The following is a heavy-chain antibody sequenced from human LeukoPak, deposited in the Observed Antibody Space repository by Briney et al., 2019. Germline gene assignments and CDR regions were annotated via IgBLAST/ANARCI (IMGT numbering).Heavy chain of an antibody. CDR3: AKDGPLNVAVANNWFDP. V-gene: IGHV3-30*18. Sequence: GGSLRLSCAASGFTFSSYGMHWVRQAPGKGLEWVAVISYDGSNKYYADSVKGRFTISRDNSKNTLYLLMNSLRAEDTAVYYCAKDGPLNVAVANNWFDPWGQGTLVTVSS. CDR1: GFTFSSYG. J-gene: IGHJ5*02. CDR2: ISYDGSNK. D-gene: IGHD3-16*01.